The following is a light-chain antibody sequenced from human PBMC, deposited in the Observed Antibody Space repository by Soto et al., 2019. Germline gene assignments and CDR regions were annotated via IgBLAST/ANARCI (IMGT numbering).Light chain of an antibody. CDR2: DAS. CDR3: QQRSNWPPYT. CDR1: LSVSSS. V-gene: IGKV3-11*01. Sequence: EIVLTQSPATLSLSPGERATLSCRASLSVSSSLAWYQQKPGQAPRLLIYDASNRATGIPARFSGSGSGTDFTLTISSLEPEDFAVYYCQQRSNWPPYTFGQGTKLEIK. J-gene: IGKJ2*01.